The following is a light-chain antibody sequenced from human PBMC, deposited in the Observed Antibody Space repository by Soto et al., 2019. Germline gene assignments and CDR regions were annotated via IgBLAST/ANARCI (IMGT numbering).Light chain of an antibody. J-gene: IGKJ3*01. CDR3: QQYDNLPLT. Sequence: DIQMTQSPSSPSASVGDRVTITCQASQDISNYLNWYQHKPGKAHKLLIYGAYNLETGVQSRFRGSGSGTDFTFTIRSLQPEDIATYYCQQYDNLPLTFGPGTKVDIK. CDR1: QDISNY. V-gene: IGKV1-33*01. CDR2: GAY.